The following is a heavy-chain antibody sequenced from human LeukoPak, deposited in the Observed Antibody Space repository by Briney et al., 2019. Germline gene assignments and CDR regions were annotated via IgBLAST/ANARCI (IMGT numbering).Heavy chain of an antibody. V-gene: IGHV3-13*05. CDR3: ARAPYYGSGPFDY. Sequence: GGSLRLSCAASGFTFSSYDMHWVGQAKGKGREWVSAIRTAGDPYYPGSVKGRFPISRENPKNSLYLQMNSLRAGDTAVYYCARAPYYGSGPFDYWGQGTLVTVSS. D-gene: IGHD3-10*01. J-gene: IGHJ4*02. CDR2: IRTAGDP. CDR1: GFTFSSYD.